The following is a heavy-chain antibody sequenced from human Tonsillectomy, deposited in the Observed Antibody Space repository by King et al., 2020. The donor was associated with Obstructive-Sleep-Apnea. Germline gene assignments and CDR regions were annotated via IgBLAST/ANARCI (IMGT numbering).Heavy chain of an antibody. D-gene: IGHD6-13*01. Sequence: QLVQSGAEVKRPGASVTVSCKPSGYTFTSYNIIHWVRQAPGQRLEGRGWINLGNGNTKYSQKFQGRVTITRDTSANTAHMELSSLRSEDTALYYCAREGRPAAGIYYFDYWGQGTLVTVSS. V-gene: IGHV1-3*01. CDR2: INLGNGNT. CDR3: AREGRPAAGIYYFDY. J-gene: IGHJ4*02. CDR1: GYTFTSYN.